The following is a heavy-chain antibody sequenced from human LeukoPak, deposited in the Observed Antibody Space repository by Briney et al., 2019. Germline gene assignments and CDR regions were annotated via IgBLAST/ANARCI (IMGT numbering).Heavy chain of an antibody. CDR1: GFTLSSYE. Sequence: NPGGSLRLSCAASGFTLSSYEMNWVRQAPGKGLEWVSYISSSGSTIYYADSVKGRFTISKDNAKNSLYLQMNSLRAEDTAVYYCTRERQGLQDFDYWGQGTLVTVSS. D-gene: IGHD4-11*01. J-gene: IGHJ4*02. V-gene: IGHV3-48*03. CDR3: TRERQGLQDFDY. CDR2: ISSSGSTI.